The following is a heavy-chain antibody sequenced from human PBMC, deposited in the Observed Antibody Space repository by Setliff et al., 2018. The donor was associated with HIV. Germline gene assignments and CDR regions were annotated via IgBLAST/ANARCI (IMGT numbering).Heavy chain of an antibody. CDR1: GGTFSSHA. V-gene: IGHV1-69*13. J-gene: IGHJ6*03. Sequence: PSVKVSCKASGGTFSSHAISWVRQAPGQGLEWMGGIIPIFGTANYAQKFQGRVTITADESTSTAYLELNSLRSEDTALYYCARDGGPGSAWGDYSYYYTMDVWGKGTTVTVSS. CDR2: IIPIFGTA. D-gene: IGHD6-19*01. CDR3: ARDGGPGSAWGDYSYYYTMDV.